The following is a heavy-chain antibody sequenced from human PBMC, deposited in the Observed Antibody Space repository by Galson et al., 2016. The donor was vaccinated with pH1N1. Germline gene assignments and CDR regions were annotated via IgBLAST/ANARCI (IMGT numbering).Heavy chain of an antibody. V-gene: IGHV1-24*01. J-gene: IGHJ2*01. Sequence: SCKVSGYTLSELAIHWVRQTPGKGLEWMGGFDPEDDKPFYAQTFEGRVTMTQDPSTDTAYMQLSSLTSDDAAVYYCATEYRGSYYVPRYFDLWGLGTLVSVFS. CDR3: ATEYRGSYYVPRYFDL. CDR1: GYTLSELA. CDR2: FDPEDDKP. D-gene: IGHD1-26*01.